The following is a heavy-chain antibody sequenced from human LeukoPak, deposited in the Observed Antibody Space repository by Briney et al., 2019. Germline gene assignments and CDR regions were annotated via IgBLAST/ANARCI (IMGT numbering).Heavy chain of an antibody. CDR3: AKAPYSGTILDLGY. V-gene: IGHV3-23*01. J-gene: IGHJ4*02. D-gene: IGHD1-26*01. Sequence: GGSLRLSCAASGFTFSSYAMSWVRQAPGKGLEWVSAISGSGGSTYYADSVKGRFTISRDNSKNTLYLQMNSLRAEDTAVYYCAKAPYSGTILDLGYWGQGTLVTVSS. CDR2: ISGSGGST. CDR1: GFTFSSYA.